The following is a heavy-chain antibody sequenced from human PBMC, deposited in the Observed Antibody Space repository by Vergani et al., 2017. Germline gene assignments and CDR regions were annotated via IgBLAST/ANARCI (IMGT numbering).Heavy chain of an antibody. Sequence: EVQLLESGGGLVQPGGSLRLSCAASGFTFSSYAMSWVRQAPGKGLEWVSAISSSSSYIYYADSVKGRFTISRDNAKNSLYLQMNSLRAEDTAVYYCARQGYSSGFDYWGQGTLVTVSS. CDR3: ARQGYSSGFDY. J-gene: IGHJ4*02. V-gene: IGHV3-21*01. CDR1: GFTFSSYA. CDR2: ISSSSSYI. D-gene: IGHD6-19*01.